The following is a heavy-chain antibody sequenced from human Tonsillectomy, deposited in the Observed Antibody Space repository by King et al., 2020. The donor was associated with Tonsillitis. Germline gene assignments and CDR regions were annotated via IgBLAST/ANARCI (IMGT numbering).Heavy chain of an antibody. Sequence: VQLVESGGGLVQPGGSLRLSCAASGFAFSSYSMNWVRQAPGKDLEWISYISRSSSTIYYADSVKGRFTISRDNAKNSLYLQLNSLRAEDSALYYCARAEGTGWYYFDYWGQGTLVTVSS. J-gene: IGHJ4*02. CDR1: GFAFSSYS. CDR3: ARAEGTGWYYFDY. CDR2: ISRSSSTI. V-gene: IGHV3-48*04. D-gene: IGHD3-9*01.